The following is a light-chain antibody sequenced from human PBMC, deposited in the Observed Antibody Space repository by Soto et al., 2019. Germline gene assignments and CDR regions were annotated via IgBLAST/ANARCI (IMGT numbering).Light chain of an antibody. Sequence: IQLTQSPSSLSASVGDRVTITCRASQGISSYLAWYQQKPGKAPKLLIYAASTLQSGVPSRFSGSGSGTDFTLTISSLQTEDSAPYYCQQLNSYPLFGGGTKVDIX. CDR1: QGISSY. CDR3: QQLNSYPL. CDR2: AAS. J-gene: IGKJ4*01. V-gene: IGKV1-9*01.